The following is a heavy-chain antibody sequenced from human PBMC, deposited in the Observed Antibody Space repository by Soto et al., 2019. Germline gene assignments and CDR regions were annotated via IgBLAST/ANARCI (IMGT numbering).Heavy chain of an antibody. CDR1: GFTFDDYA. CDR3: AKVSDGHNFWYFDY. V-gene: IGHV3-9*01. D-gene: IGHD3-3*01. J-gene: IGHJ4*02. CDR2: IRWNSGSI. Sequence: EVQLVESGGGLVQPGRSLRLSCAASGFTFDDYAMHWVRQAPGKGLEWVSGIRWNSGSIGYADSVKGRFTISRDNAKNSLYLQMNSLRAEDTALYYCAKVSDGHNFWYFDYWGQGTLVTVSS.